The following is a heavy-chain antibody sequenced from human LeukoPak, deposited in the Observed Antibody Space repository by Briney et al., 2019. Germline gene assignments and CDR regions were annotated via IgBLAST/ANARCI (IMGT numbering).Heavy chain of an antibody. J-gene: IGHJ5*02. V-gene: IGHV4-34*01. Sequence: PSETLSLTCAVYGGSFSGYYWSWIRQPPGKGLEWIGEINHSGSTNYNPSLKSRVTISVDTSKNQFSLKLSSVTAADTAVYYCARGARLRFLEWLPRSTRENWFDPWGQGTLVTVSS. CDR1: GGSFSGYY. D-gene: IGHD3-3*01. CDR3: ARGARLRFLEWLPRSTRENWFDP. CDR2: INHSGST.